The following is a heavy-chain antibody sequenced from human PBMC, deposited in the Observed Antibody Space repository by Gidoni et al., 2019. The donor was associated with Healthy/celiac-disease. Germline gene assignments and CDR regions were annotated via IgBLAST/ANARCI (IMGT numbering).Heavy chain of an antibody. CDR2: INHSGST. D-gene: IGHD3-10*01. J-gene: IGHJ3*02. CDR1: GGSFSGYY. V-gene: IGHV4-34*01. Sequence: QVQLQQWGAGLLKPSETLSLTCAVYGGSFSGYYWSWIRQPPGKGLEWIGEINHSGSTNYNPSLKSRVTISVDTSKNQFSLKLSSVTAADTAVYYCARGRNYYGHGATGAFDIWGQGTMVTVSS. CDR3: ARGRNYYGHGATGAFDI.